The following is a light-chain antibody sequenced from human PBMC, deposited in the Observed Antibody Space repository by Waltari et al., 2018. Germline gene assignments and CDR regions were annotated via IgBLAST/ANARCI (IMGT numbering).Light chain of an antibody. Sequence: DIVMTQTPESLAVSLGERATIHCKSSQTILYSSNGNNYLAWYQQKPGQPHKLLINWASTRQSGVPDRFSGGGSVTDFTLSINSLQAEDLSVYYCQKYYNAPLTFGGGTQVEIK. CDR3: QKYYNAPLT. J-gene: IGKJ4*01. CDR2: WAS. V-gene: IGKV4-1*01. CDR1: QTILYSSNGNNY.